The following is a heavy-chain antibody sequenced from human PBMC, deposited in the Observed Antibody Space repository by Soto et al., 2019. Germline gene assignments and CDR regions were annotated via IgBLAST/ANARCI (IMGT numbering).Heavy chain of an antibody. V-gene: IGHV1-2*04. J-gene: IGHJ6*02. CDR1: GYTFTGYY. D-gene: IGHD6-19*01. CDR3: ARDPVHSRDSGWYSQLDYYGMDG. CDR2: INPNSGGT. Sequence: ASVKVSCKASGYTFTGYYMHWVRQAPGQGLEWMGWINPNSGGTNYAQKFQGWVTMTRDTSISTAYMELSRLRSDDTAVYYCARDPVHSRDSGWYSQLDYYGMDGWGQGTTVTVSS.